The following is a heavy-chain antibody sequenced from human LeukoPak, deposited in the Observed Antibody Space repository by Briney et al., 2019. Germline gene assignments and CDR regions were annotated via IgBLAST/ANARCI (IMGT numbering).Heavy chain of an antibody. Sequence: GGSLRLSCAASGFTFSSYSMNWVRQAPGKGLEWVSSISGSSSYIYYADSVKGRFTISRDNAKNSLYLQMNSLRAEDTAVYYCAELGITMIGGVWGKGTTITISS. V-gene: IGHV3-21*01. CDR2: ISGSSSYI. CDR3: AELGITMIGGV. J-gene: IGHJ6*04. D-gene: IGHD3-10*02. CDR1: GFTFSSYS.